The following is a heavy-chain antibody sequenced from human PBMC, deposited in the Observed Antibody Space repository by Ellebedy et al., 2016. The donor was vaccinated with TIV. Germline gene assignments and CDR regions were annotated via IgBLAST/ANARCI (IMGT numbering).Heavy chain of an antibody. J-gene: IGHJ3*02. V-gene: IGHV3-74*01. CDR3: AREVLASSKGGPFDI. D-gene: IGHD2/OR15-2a*01. CDR2: LNSDGSTI. Sequence: GESLKISCAASGFTLTNYWMHWVRQAPGKGLVWVSSLNSDGSTIRYADSVQGRFTISRDNAKSMLYLQMNSLRAEDTAVYYCAREVLASSKGGPFDIWGQGTMVTVS. CDR1: GFTLTNYW.